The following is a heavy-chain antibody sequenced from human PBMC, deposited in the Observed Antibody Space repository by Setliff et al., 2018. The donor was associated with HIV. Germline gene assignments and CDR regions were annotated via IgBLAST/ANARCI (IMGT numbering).Heavy chain of an antibody. CDR3: AKDGISGGAYPPYYFDY. Sequence: GSLRLSCAASGFTFNTYAMSWVRQAPGKGLEWVSVISGSGGSTFYADSVKGRFTISRGNSKNTLYLQMNGLRVEDTAVYYCAKDGISGGAYPPYYFDYWGHGTLVTVSS. CDR1: GFTFNTYA. V-gene: IGHV3-23*01. CDR2: ISGSGGST. D-gene: IGHD2-15*01. J-gene: IGHJ4*01.